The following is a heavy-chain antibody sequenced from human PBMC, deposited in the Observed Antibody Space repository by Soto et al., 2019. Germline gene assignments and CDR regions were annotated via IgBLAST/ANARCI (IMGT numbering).Heavy chain of an antibody. CDR3: AGSYRFDY. Sequence: SETLSLTCTVSGGSISSYYWSWIRQPPGKGLEWIGYIYYSGSTNYNPSLKSRVTISVDTSKNQFSLKLSSVTAADTAVYYCAGSYRFDYWGQGTLVTVSS. V-gene: IGHV4-59*01. CDR2: IYYSGST. CDR1: GGSISSYY. J-gene: IGHJ4*02. D-gene: IGHD3-16*02.